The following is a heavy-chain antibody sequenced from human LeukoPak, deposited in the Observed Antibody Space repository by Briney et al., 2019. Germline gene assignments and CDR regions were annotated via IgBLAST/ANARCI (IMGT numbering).Heavy chain of an antibody. D-gene: IGHD6-13*01. CDR2: INAGNGNT. CDR1: GYTFTSYA. J-gene: IGHJ5*02. V-gene: IGHV1-3*01. CDR3: ARDIDRVFNWFDP. Sequence: ASVKVSCKASGYTFTSYAMHWVRQAPGQRLEWMGWINAGNGNTKYSQKFQGRVTITRDTSATTVYMELSSLRSEDTAVYYCARDIDRVFNWFDPWGQGTLVTVSS.